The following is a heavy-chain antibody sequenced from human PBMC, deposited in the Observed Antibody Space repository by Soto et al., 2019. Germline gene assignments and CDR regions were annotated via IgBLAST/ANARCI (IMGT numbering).Heavy chain of an antibody. CDR1: GFTFTSYG. V-gene: IGHV1-18*04. J-gene: IGHJ5*02. CDR2: ISAYNGNT. CDR3: ARDRGSYSMGHWFDP. D-gene: IGHD1-26*01. Sequence: QLVQSGPEVRKPGTSVKVSCKASGFTFTSYGISWVRQAPGQGLEWMGWISAYNGNTNYAQKLQGRVTMTTDTSTSTAYMQLRSLRSDDTAVYYCARDRGSYSMGHWFDPWGQGTLVTVSS.